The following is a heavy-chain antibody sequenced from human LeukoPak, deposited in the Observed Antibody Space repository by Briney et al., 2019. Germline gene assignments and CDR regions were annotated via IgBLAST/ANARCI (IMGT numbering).Heavy chain of an antibody. D-gene: IGHD4-17*01. J-gene: IGHJ3*02. CDR3: ARDHKPTVTMPRAFDI. CDR1: GGSISSGGYY. V-gene: IGHV4-30-2*01. Sequence: SETLSLTSTVSGGSISSGGYYWSWIRQPPGKGLEWIGYIYHSGSTYYNPSLKSRVTISVDRSKNQFSLKLSSVTAADTAVYYCARDHKPTVTMPRAFDIWGQGTMVTVSS. CDR2: IYHSGST.